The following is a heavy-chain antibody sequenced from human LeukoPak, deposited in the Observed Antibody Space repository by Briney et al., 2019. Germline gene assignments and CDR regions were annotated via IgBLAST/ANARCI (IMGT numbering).Heavy chain of an antibody. Sequence: GGSLRLSCAASGFTFSSYAMSWVRQAPGKGLEWASAISGSGGSTYYADSVKGRFTISRDNSKNTLYLQMNSLRAEDTAVYYCAKDSIVLMVYDYWGQGTLVTVSS. CDR2: ISGSGGST. D-gene: IGHD2-8*01. CDR3: AKDSIVLMVYDY. V-gene: IGHV3-23*01. J-gene: IGHJ4*02. CDR1: GFTFSSYA.